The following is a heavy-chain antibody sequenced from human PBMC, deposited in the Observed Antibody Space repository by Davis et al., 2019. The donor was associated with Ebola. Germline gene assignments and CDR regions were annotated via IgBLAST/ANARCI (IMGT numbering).Heavy chain of an antibody. D-gene: IGHD1-26*01. CDR3: AKPPNNIAGAIYYFDY. CDR1: GFTFSSYA. CDR2: ISGSGGST. Sequence: GESLKISCAASGFTFSSYAMSWVRQAPGKGLEWVSSISGSGGSTYSADSVKGRFTISGDNSQNTLYMQMNSLRAEDTAVYYCAKPPNNIAGAIYYFDYWGQGTLVTVSS. J-gene: IGHJ4*02. V-gene: IGHV3-23*01.